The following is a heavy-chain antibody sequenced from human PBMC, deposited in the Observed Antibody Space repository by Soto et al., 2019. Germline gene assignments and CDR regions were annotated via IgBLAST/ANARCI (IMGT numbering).Heavy chain of an antibody. V-gene: IGHV3-23*01. D-gene: IGHD5-12*01. CDR3: AKGSIQYRAPVDN. Sequence: DVQLLESGGGLGQPGGSLRLSCAASGFSFSSYAMVWVRQAPGKGLEWVAVISARGGSSYFADSVKGRVTLSRDNSKNVLSLEMNSLRAEDTAIYFCAKGSIQYRAPVDNWGQGTLVVVSS. CDR1: GFSFSSYA. J-gene: IGHJ4*02. CDR2: ISARGGSS.